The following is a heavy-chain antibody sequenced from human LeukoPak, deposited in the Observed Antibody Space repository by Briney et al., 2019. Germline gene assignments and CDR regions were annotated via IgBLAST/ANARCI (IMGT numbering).Heavy chain of an antibody. CDR2: ISSSSSYI. J-gene: IGHJ4*02. V-gene: IGHV3-21*01. D-gene: IGHD3-22*01. Sequence: GGSLRLSCAASGFTFSSYSMNWVRQAPGKGLDWVSSISSSSSYIYYADSVKGRFTISRDNAKNSLYLQMNSLRAEDTAVYYCARGYYDSSGYYPLWGQGTLVTVSS. CDR1: GFTFSSYS. CDR3: ARGYYDSSGYYPL.